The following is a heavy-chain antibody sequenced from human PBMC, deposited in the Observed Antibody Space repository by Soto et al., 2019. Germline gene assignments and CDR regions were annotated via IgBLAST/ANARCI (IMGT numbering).Heavy chain of an antibody. CDR1: GGTFSSYA. CDR3: ARDASGTYCGGDCYSLDAFDI. Sequence: QVQLVQSGAEVKKPGSSVKVSCKASGGTFSSYAISWVRQAPGLGLEWMGGIIPIFGTANYAQKFQGRVTITADESTSTAYMELSSLRSEDTAVYYCARDASGTYCGGDCYSLDAFDIWGQGTMVTVSS. D-gene: IGHD2-21*02. J-gene: IGHJ3*02. V-gene: IGHV1-69*01. CDR2: IIPIFGTA.